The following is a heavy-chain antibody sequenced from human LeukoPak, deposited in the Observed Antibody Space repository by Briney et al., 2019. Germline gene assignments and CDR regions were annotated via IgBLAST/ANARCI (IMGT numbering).Heavy chain of an antibody. J-gene: IGHJ5*02. CDR3: VRHVLRFLEEKNWFDP. V-gene: IGHV4-39*01. D-gene: IGHD3-3*01. CDR2: IYYSGST. Sequence: SETLSLTCTVSGGSLSGSFYYWAWIRQPPGKGLEWIGSIYYSGSTYYNPSLKNRVSVSVDTSKNQFSLKLSSVTAADTALYYCVRHVLRFLEEKNWFDPWGQGTLVTVSS. CDR1: GGSLSGSFYY.